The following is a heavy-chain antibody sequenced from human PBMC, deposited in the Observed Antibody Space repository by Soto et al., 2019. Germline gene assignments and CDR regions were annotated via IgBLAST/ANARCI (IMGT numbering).Heavy chain of an antibody. J-gene: IGHJ6*02. CDR3: ARDQARPSYYYYYGMDV. CDR2: ISYDGSNK. V-gene: IGHV3-30-3*01. CDR1: GFSFRSYS. Sequence: SLRLSCSAPGFSFRSYSMPLVPPAPGQGLEWVAVISYDGSNKYYADSVKGRFTISRDNSKNTLYLQMNSLRAEDTAVYYCARDQARPSYYYYYGMDVWGQGTTVTVSS.